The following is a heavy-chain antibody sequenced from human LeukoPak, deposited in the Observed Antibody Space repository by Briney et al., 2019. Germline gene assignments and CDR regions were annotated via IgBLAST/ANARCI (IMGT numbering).Heavy chain of an antibody. CDR1: GFTFNNYA. Sequence: TGGSLRLSCAASGFTFNNYAMNWLRQAPGKGLEWVSSISGGDETTYYADSAKGRFTISRDNSQNTMYLQMNSLRAEDTAVYYCARDYADYVGYFFFDYWGQGTLVTVA. CDR2: ISGGDETT. J-gene: IGHJ4*02. CDR3: ARDYADYVGYFFFDY. D-gene: IGHD4-17*01. V-gene: IGHV3-23*01.